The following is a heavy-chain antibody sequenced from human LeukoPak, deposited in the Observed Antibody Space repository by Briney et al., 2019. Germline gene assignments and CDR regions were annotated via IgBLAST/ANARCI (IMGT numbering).Heavy chain of an antibody. J-gene: IGHJ4*02. D-gene: IGHD2-8*01. CDR1: GYTFTSYH. CDR3: ARDYVDDIPMIKDY. V-gene: IGHV1-46*01. CDR2: INLSGGST. Sequence: ASVKVSCKASGYTFTSYHMHWVRQAPGQGLEWMGLINLSGGSTTYAQRFQGRVTLTRDTSTCTVYMELSSLRSEDTAVYYCARDYVDDIPMIKDYWGQGTLVTVSS.